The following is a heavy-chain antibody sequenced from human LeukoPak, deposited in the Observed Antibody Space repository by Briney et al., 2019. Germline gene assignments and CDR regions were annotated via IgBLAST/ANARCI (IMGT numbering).Heavy chain of an antibody. CDR1: GFTFTDYW. V-gene: IGHV3-74*01. Sequence: GGSLRLSCAASGFTFTDYWMHWVRQAPGKGLVWVSRINSDGSSTSYADSVKGRFTISRDNAKKTVYLQMNSPRAEDTAVYYCAREGVGFWSGYYTFWGQGTLVTVSS. CDR3: AREGVGFWSGYYTF. D-gene: IGHD3-3*01. J-gene: IGHJ4*02. CDR2: INSDGSST.